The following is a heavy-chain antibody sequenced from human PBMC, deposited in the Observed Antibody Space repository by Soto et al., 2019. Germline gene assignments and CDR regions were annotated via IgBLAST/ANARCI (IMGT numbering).Heavy chain of an antibody. CDR2: SRGGGSST. CDR3: AKPQQYNWNYFDY. Sequence: GGSLRLSCEASGFTFSSYAMSWVRQAPGKGLEWVSASRGGGSSTYYADSVKGRFTISRDNSKNTLYLQMNSLRAEDTAVYYCAKPQQYNWNYFDYWGQGTLVTVSS. J-gene: IGHJ4*02. V-gene: IGHV3-23*01. D-gene: IGHD1-20*01. CDR1: GFTFSSYA.